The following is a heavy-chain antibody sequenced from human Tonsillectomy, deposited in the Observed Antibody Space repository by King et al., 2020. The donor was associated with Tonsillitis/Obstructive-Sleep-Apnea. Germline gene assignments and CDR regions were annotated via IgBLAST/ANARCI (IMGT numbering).Heavy chain of an antibody. Sequence: QLQESGPGLVKPSETLSLTCTVSGGSISSYYWSWIRQPPGKGLEWNGYIYYSGSTNYNPSLKSRVTISVDTSKNQFSLKLSSVTAADTAVYYFARHRAAAGDRNWFDSWGQGTLVIVSS. CDR1: GGSISSYY. J-gene: IGHJ5*01. CDR3: ARHRAAAGDRNWFDS. CDR2: IYYSGST. D-gene: IGHD6-13*01. V-gene: IGHV4-59*01.